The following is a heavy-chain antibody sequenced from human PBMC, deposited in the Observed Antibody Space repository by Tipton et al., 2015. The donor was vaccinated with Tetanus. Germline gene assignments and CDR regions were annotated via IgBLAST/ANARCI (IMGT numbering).Heavy chain of an antibody. Sequence: TLSLTCTVSGGSISSYYWSWIRQPPGKGLEWIGYIYYSGSTNYNPSLRSRVTISVDTSKNQFSLKLSSVTAADTAVYYCARHPSGDPYYFDYWGQGTLVTVSS. J-gene: IGHJ4*02. CDR2: IYYSGST. D-gene: IGHD3-10*01. CDR3: ARHPSGDPYYFDY. CDR1: GGSISSYY. V-gene: IGHV4-59*08.